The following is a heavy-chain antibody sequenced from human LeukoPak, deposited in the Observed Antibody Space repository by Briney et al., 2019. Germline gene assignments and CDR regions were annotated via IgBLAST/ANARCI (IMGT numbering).Heavy chain of an antibody. J-gene: IGHJ4*02. CDR3: ARRGSYYPFDY. CDR1: GFTFSSYG. D-gene: IGHD1-26*01. Sequence: GRSLRLSCAASGFTFSSYGMHWVRQAPGKGLEWVAVIWYDGSNKYYADSVKGRFTISRDNSKNTLYLQMNNLRAGDTAVYYCARRGSYYPFDYWGQGTLVTVSS. CDR2: IWYDGSNK. V-gene: IGHV3-33*01.